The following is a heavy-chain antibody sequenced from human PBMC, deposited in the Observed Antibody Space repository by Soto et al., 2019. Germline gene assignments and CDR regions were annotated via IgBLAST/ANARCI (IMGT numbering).Heavy chain of an antibody. Sequence: EVQLVESGGGLVQPGGSLRLSCAASGFTFSSYWMSWFRQAPGKGLEWVANIKQAGSEENYVDSVKGRFTISRDNAKNALYLQMNSLRVEYTAVYYCAREIAARLWGKGTTVTVSS. D-gene: IGHD6-6*01. CDR2: IKQAGSEE. J-gene: IGHJ6*04. CDR3: AREIAARL. CDR1: GFTFSSYW. V-gene: IGHV3-7*01.